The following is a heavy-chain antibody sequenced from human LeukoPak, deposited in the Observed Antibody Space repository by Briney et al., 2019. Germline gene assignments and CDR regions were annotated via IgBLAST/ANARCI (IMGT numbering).Heavy chain of an antibody. D-gene: IGHD2-21*01. Sequence: SETLSLTCTVSGGSISSYYWSWIRQPAGKGLEWIGRIYTSGSTNYNPSLKSRVTMSVDTSKNQFSLKLSSVTAADTAVYYCARSSCSGDCGYYYYYMDVWGKGTTVTVSS. J-gene: IGHJ6*03. V-gene: IGHV4-4*07. CDR1: GGSISSYY. CDR3: ARSSCSGDCGYYYYYMDV. CDR2: IYTSGST.